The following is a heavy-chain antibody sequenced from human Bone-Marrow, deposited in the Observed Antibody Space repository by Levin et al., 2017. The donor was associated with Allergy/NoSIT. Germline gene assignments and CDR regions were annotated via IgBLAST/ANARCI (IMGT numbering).Heavy chain of an antibody. CDR1: GFTFSSYG. V-gene: IGHV3-30*18. Sequence: PGESLKISCAASGFTFSSYGMHWVRQAPGKGLEWVALISYDGTNKYYADSVKGRFTISRDNSKKMLYLQLNNLRAEDTAVYYCAKDAAAWDLLRFYFDYWGQGTLVTVSS. J-gene: IGHJ4*02. D-gene: IGHD3-10*01. CDR3: AKDAAAWDLLRFYFDY. CDR2: ISYDGTNK.